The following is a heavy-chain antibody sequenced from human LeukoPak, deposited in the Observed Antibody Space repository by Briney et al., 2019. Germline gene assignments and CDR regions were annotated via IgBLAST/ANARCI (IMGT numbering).Heavy chain of an antibody. CDR2: ISNGGTYI. CDR3: ARDRMISFGGVIGKHALHI. Sequence: GGSLRLSCAASGFSFSSHAMNWVRQAPGKGLEWVSTISNGGTYIYYADSVKGRFTISRDNANNSLFLQTNSLRADDTAVYYCARDRMISFGGVIGKHALHIWGQGTMVTVSS. CDR1: GFSFSSHA. J-gene: IGHJ3*02. D-gene: IGHD3-16*02. V-gene: IGHV3-21*06.